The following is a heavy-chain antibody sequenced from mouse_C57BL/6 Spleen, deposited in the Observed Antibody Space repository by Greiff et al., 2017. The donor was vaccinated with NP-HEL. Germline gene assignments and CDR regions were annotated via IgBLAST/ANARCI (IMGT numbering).Heavy chain of an antibody. CDR1: GFTFSSYG. Sequence: EVQLVESGGDLVKPGGSLKLSCAASGFTFSSYGMSWVRQTPDERLEWVATISSGGSYTYYPDSVKGRFTISRDNAKNTLYLQMSSLKSEDTAMYYCARDYDEAWFAYWGQGTLVTVSA. CDR3: ARDYDEAWFAY. D-gene: IGHD2-4*01. J-gene: IGHJ3*01. V-gene: IGHV5-6*01. CDR2: ISSGGSYT.